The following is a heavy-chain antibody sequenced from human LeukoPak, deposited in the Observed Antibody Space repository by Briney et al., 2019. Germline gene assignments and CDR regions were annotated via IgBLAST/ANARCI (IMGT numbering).Heavy chain of an antibody. D-gene: IGHD5-12*01. Sequence: ASVKVSCKASGYTFTSYDINWVRQATGQWLEWMGWMNPNSGNTGYAQKFQGRVTMTRNTSISTAYMELSSLRSEDTAVYYCARGFRLRSATTPLPGYWGQGTLVTVSS. CDR2: MNPNSGNT. V-gene: IGHV1-8*01. J-gene: IGHJ4*02. CDR1: GYTFTSYD. CDR3: ARGFRLRSATTPLPGY.